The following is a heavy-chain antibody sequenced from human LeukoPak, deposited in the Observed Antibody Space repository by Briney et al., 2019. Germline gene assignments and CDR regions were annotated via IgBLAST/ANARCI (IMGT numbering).Heavy chain of an antibody. CDR2: ISGSGGST. V-gene: IGHV3-23*01. CDR3: AKDAYGDYGSDY. D-gene: IGHD4-17*01. CDR1: GFTVSSNY. Sequence: PGGSLRLSCAASGFTVSSNYMSWVRQAPGKGLEWVSAISGSGGSTYYADSVKGRFTISRDNSKNTLYLQMNSLRAEDTAVYYCAKDAYGDYGSDYWGQGTLVTVSS. J-gene: IGHJ4*02.